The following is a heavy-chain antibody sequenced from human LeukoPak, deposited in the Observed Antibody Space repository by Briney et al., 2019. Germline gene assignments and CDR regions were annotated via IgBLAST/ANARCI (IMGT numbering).Heavy chain of an antibody. Sequence: GGSLRLSCAASGFTFSTYAMSWVRQAPGKGLEWVSAISGSGGSTYYADSVKGRFTISRDNSKNTLYLQINSLRAEDTALYYCAEKSGGDCHDYWGQGTLVTVSS. V-gene: IGHV3-23*01. CDR1: GFTFSTYA. J-gene: IGHJ4*02. D-gene: IGHD2-21*02. CDR3: AEKSGGDCHDY. CDR2: ISGSGGST.